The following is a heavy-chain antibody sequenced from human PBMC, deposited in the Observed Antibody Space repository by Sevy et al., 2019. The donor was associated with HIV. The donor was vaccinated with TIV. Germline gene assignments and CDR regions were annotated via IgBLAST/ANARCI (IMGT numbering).Heavy chain of an antibody. CDR1: GFTFSNAW. CDR3: TADRVRRIAVSGTYYYDSSGMDV. Sequence: GGSLRLSCAASGFTFSNAWMSWVRQAPGKGLEWVGRIKSKTDGGTTDYAGPVKGRFTISRDDSKNTLYLQMNSLKTEETAVYYCTADRVRRIAVSGTYYYDSSGMDVWGQGTTVTVSS. D-gene: IGHD3-22*01. J-gene: IGHJ6*02. V-gene: IGHV3-15*01. CDR2: IKSKTDGGTT.